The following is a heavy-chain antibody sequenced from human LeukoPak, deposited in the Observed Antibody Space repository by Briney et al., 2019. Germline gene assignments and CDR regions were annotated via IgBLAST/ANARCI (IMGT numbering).Heavy chain of an antibody. CDR2: IYYSGST. V-gene: IGHV4-59*01. CDR1: GGSISSYY. D-gene: IGHD1-26*01. Sequence: KPSETLSLTCTVSGGSISSYYWSWIRQPPGRGLEWIGYIYYSGSTNYNPSLKSRVTISVDTSKIQFSLKLSSVTAADTAVYYCKGGSYPDAFDIWGQGTMVTVSS. J-gene: IGHJ3*02. CDR3: KGGSYPDAFDI.